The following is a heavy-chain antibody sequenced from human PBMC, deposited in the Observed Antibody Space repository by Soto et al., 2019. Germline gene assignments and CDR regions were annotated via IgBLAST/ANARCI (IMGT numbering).Heavy chain of an antibody. V-gene: IGHV4-4*07. CDR2: IFSSGST. CDR1: SGSINTFY. Sequence: SETLSLTCTVSSGSINTFYWSWVRQPAGKGLEWIGRIFSSGSTSFNPSLESRVAMSVDTSKNHFSLNLSSVTAADMAVYYCAREGSYSAYNFAHGIQLWSFDFWGQGALVTVSS. CDR3: AREGSYSAYNFAHGIQLWSFDF. J-gene: IGHJ4*02. D-gene: IGHD5-12*01.